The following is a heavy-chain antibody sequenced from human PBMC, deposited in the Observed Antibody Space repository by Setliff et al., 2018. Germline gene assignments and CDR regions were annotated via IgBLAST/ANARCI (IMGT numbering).Heavy chain of an antibody. CDR1: GSTFSDYT. CDR3: AKVGIFGGGYFDF. CDR2: IRGTSSHI. V-gene: IGHV3-21*01. J-gene: IGHJ4*02. Sequence: TGGSLRLSCSASGSTFSDYTMTWVRQAPGKGLEWVSFIRGTSSHIYYADSVKGRFTISRDNAKNSLYLQMNSLRAEDTAVYYCAKVGIFGGGYFDFWGQGALVTVSS. D-gene: IGHD3-3*01.